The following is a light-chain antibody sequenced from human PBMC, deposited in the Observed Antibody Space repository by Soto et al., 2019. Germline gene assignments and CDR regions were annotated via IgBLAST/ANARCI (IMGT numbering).Light chain of an antibody. Sequence: EIVLTQSPATLSVSPGERATLSCRASQSISRTLAWYQQRPGQPPRLLIYDASIRATGFPARFSGSGSGTEFTLTISSLQSEDFAVYYCHQYNNWPLTFGGGTTVEIK. CDR1: QSISRT. CDR3: HQYNNWPLT. CDR2: DAS. V-gene: IGKV3D-15*01. J-gene: IGKJ4*01.